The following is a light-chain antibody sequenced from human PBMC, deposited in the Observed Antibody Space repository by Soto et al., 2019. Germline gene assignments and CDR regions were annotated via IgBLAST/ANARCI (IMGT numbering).Light chain of an antibody. J-gene: IGKJ2*01. CDR3: QRTNSFPPYT. V-gene: IGKV1-12*01. Sequence: DIQMTQSPSSVSASVGDRVTITCRASQDIDNWLAWYQQKPGKSPKILIYSASTLQDGVPSRFSGRGYATDFTLTLSDLQPEDFATYFCQRTNSFPPYTFGQGTKLEI. CDR1: QDIDNW. CDR2: SAS.